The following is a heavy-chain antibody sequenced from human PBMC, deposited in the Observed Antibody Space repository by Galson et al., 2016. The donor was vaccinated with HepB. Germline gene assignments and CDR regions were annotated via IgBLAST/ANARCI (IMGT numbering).Heavy chain of an antibody. D-gene: IGHD1-26*01. J-gene: IGHJ4*03. Sequence: SLRLSCAASGFTFSSYSMNWVRQAPGKGLEWVALIKQDGGEKNYLDPVKGRFTISRDNTENALFLQMDSLRAEDSAVYYCARVDGSFDYWGQGTTVTVSS. CDR3: ARVDGSFDY. CDR2: IKQDGGEK. CDR1: GFTFSSYS. V-gene: IGHV3-7*03.